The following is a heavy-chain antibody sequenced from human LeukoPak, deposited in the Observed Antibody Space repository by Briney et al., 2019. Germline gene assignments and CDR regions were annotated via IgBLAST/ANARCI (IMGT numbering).Heavy chain of an antibody. CDR2: INPNSGGT. Sequence: ASVKVSCKASGYTLTTYYIYWVRQAPGQGLEWMGRINPNSGGTDYAQNFQGRVTMTRDTSISTAYMELSRLRSDDTAVYYCARGYCSGGTCYLVENWLDPWGQGTLVTVSS. D-gene: IGHD2-15*01. J-gene: IGHJ5*02. V-gene: IGHV1-2*06. CDR3: ARGYCSGGTCYLVENWLDP. CDR1: GYTLTTYY.